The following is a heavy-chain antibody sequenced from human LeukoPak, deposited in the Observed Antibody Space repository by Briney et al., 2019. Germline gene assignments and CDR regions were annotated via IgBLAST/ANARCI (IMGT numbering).Heavy chain of an antibody. CDR1: GFSVSTKY. J-gene: IGHJ5*02. CDR3: ARDPIEYSSSVSYNWFDP. CDR2: IYSSGNI. Sequence: PGGSLRLSCAASGFSVSTKYMTWVRQAPGKGLEWVSVIYSSGNIYYADSVKGRFTISRDNSKNTLYLQMNSLRAEDTAVYYCARDPIEYSSSVSYNWFDPWGQGTLVTVSS. D-gene: IGHD6-6*01. V-gene: IGHV3-66*01.